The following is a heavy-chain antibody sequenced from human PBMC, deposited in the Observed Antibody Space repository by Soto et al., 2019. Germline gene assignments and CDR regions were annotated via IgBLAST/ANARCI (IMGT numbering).Heavy chain of an antibody. D-gene: IGHD3-9*01. CDR2: IIPIFGTA. J-gene: IGHJ6*02. Sequence: SVKVSCKASGGTFSSYAISWVRQAPGQGLEWMGGIIPIFGTANYAQKFQGRVTITADESTSTAYMGLSSLRSEDTAVYYCARSRGAYDILTGSRPPYYYYGMDVWGQGTTVTVSS. CDR3: ARSRGAYDILTGSRPPYYYYGMDV. V-gene: IGHV1-69*13. CDR1: GGTFSSYA.